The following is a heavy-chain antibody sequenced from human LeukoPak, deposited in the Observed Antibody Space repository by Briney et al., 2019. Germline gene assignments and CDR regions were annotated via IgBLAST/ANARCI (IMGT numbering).Heavy chain of an antibody. V-gene: IGHV4-38-2*01. CDR3: ARQTSYYSGSGSYYPGYYFDY. J-gene: IGHJ4*02. Sequence: PSETLSLTCAVSGYSINSGYYWGWIRQPPGKGLEWIGIIYHSGSTYYNPSLRSRVTISVDTSKNQFSLKLSSVTAADTAVYYCARQTSYYSGSGSYYPGYYFDYWGQGTLVTVSS. CDR1: GYSINSGYY. CDR2: IYHSGST. D-gene: IGHD3-10*01.